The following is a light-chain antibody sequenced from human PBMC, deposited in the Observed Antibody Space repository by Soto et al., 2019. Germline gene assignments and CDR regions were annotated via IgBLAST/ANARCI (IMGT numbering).Light chain of an antibody. V-gene: IGLV2-23*01. J-gene: IGLJ1*01. Sequence: QSVLTQPASVSGSPGQSITISCTGTSSDVGNYNLVSWYQQHPGKAPKFIIYEGSKRPSGVSNRFSGSKSGNTASLTISGLQAEDEADYHCCSFAGSTTFYVFGTGTKGTVL. CDR2: EGS. CDR3: CSFAGSTTFYV. CDR1: SSDVGNYNL.